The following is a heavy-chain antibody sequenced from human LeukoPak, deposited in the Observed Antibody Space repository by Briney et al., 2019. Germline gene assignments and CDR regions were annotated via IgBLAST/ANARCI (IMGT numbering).Heavy chain of an antibody. J-gene: IGHJ4*02. CDR1: EFTFSSYW. Sequence: PGGSLRLSCAASEFTFSSYWMTWVRQAPGKGLEWVANIKQDGSEKFYVDSVKGRFTISRDNAKNSLYLQMNSLRAEDTAVYYCARAVYCSSGSCFSKYFDYWGQGTRVTVSS. CDR2: IKQDGSEK. V-gene: IGHV3-7*04. CDR3: ARAVYCSSGSCFSKYFDY. D-gene: IGHD2-15*01.